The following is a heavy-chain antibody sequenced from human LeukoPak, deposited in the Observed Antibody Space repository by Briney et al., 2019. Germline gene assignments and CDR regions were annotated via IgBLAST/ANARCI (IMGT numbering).Heavy chain of an antibody. J-gene: IGHJ4*02. D-gene: IGHD2-21*02. CDR2: IRYDGSNK. V-gene: IGHV3-30*02. CDR3: ARDGGDLGEY. Sequence: PGGSLRLSCAASGFTFSSYGMHWVRQAPGKGLEWVAFIRYDGSNKYYADSVKGRFTISRDNSKNTLYLQMNSPRAEDTAVYYCARDGGDLGEYWGQGTLVTVSS. CDR1: GFTFSSYG.